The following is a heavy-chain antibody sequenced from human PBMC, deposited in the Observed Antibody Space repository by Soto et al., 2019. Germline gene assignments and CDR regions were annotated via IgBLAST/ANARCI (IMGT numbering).Heavy chain of an antibody. CDR1: GYSFTNYW. V-gene: IGHV5-10-1*01. CDR3: ARGPAVAGDYYYYGMDV. Sequence: KVSCKGSGYSFTNYWIGWVRQMPGKGLEWMGRIDPSDSYTNYSPSFQGHVTISADKSISTAYLQWSSLKASDTAMYYCARGPAVAGDYYYYGMDVWGQGTTVTVSS. CDR2: IDPSDSYT. D-gene: IGHD6-19*01. J-gene: IGHJ6*02.